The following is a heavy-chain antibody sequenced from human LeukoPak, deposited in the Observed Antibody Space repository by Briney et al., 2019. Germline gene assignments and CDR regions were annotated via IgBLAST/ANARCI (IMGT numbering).Heavy chain of an antibody. CDR1: GGTFSSYA. J-gene: IGHJ6*04. V-gene: IGHV1-69*01. D-gene: IGHD3-10*01. CDR2: IIPIFCTA. CDR3: ARDMYYYGSGSYRYYYYYGMDV. Sequence: SVKVSCKASGGTFSSYAISWVRQAPGQGLEWMGGIIPIFCTANYAQKFQGRVTITADESTSTAYMELSSLRSEDTAVYYCARDMYYYGSGSYRYYYYYGMDVWGKGTTVTVSS.